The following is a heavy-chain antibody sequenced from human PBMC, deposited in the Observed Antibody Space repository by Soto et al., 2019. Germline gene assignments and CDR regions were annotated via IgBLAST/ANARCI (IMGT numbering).Heavy chain of an antibody. CDR3: ARDKEYYYDSSGYGS. CDR2: IYYSGST. Sequence: QVQLQESGPGLVKPSQTLSLTCTVSGGSISSGDYYWSWICQPPGKGLEWIGYIYYSGSTYYNPSLKSRVTISVDTSKNQFSLKLSSVTAADTAVYYCARDKEYYYDSSGYGSWGQGTLVTVSS. J-gene: IGHJ5*02. V-gene: IGHV4-30-4*01. CDR1: GGSISSGDYY. D-gene: IGHD3-22*01.